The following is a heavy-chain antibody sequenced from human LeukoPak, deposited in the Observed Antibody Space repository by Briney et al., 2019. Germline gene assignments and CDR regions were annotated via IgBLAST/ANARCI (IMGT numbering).Heavy chain of an antibody. Sequence: SETLSLTCVVSGNSISSNYWWSWVRQPPGKGLEWIGEIFHDGSTNYNPSLESRLSMSVDKSKNQFSLELTSVTAADTAVYYCTREVNYDSSGMWGQGTMVIVSS. CDR1: GNSISSNYW. D-gene: IGHD3-22*01. J-gene: IGHJ3*01. V-gene: IGHV4-4*02. CDR3: TREVNYDSSGM. CDR2: IFHDGST.